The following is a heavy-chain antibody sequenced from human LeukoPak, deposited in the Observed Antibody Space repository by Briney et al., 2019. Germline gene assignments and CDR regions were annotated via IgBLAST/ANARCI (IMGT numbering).Heavy chain of an antibody. CDR3: AKESYYYDSSGYYYVKYFQH. J-gene: IGHJ1*01. CDR2: ISYDGSNK. CDR1: GFTFSSYG. V-gene: IGHV3-30*18. Sequence: GGSLRLSCAASGFTFSSYGMHWVGQAPGKGLEWVAVISYDGSNKYYADSVKGRFTISRVNSKNTLYLQMNSLRAEDTAVYYCAKESYYYDSSGYYYVKYFQHWGQGTLVTVSS. D-gene: IGHD3-22*01.